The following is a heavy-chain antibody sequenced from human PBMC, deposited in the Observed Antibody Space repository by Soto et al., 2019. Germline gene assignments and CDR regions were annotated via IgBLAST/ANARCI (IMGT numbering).Heavy chain of an antibody. CDR2: IIPIFGTA. CDR3: ARDVEMATFFAFDI. Sequence: QVQLVQSGAEVKKPGSSVKVSCKASGGTFSSYAISWVQQAPGQGLEWMGGIIPIFGTAKYAHTFQGRVTLTADDATSTAYMELSSLRSEDTAVYYCARDVEMATFFAFDIWGQGTMVTVSS. D-gene: IGHD5-12*01. CDR1: GGTFSSYA. V-gene: IGHV1-69*12. J-gene: IGHJ3*02.